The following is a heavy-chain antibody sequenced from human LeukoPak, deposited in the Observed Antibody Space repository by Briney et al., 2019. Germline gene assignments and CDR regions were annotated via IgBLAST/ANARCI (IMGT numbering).Heavy chain of an antibody. CDR3: ARGKVGYCTNGVCSQLEFDY. V-gene: IGHV1-69*05. D-gene: IGHD2-8*01. CDR1: GGTFSSYA. J-gene: IGHJ4*02. Sequence: ASVKVSCKASGGTFSSYAISWVRQAPGQGLEWMGGIIPIFGTANYAQKFQGRVTITTDESTSTAYMELSSPRSEDTAVYYCARGKVGYCTNGVCSQLEFDYWGQGTLVTVSS. CDR2: IIPIFGTA.